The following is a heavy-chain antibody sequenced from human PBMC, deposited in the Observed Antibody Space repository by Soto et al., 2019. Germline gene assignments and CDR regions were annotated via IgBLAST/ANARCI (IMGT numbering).Heavy chain of an antibody. CDR1: GGTFSSYA. Sequence: SVKVSCKASGGTFSSYAISWVRQAPGQGLEWMGGIIPIFGTANYAQKFQGRVTITADESTSTAYMELSSLRSEDTAVYYCARGALTTLAYYYGMDVWGQGTTVTVSS. CDR2: IIPIFGTA. CDR3: ARGALTTLAYYYGMDV. J-gene: IGHJ6*02. V-gene: IGHV1-69*13. D-gene: IGHD4-4*01.